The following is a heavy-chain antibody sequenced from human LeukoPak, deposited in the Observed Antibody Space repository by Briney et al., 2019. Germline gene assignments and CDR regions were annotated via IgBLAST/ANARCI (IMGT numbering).Heavy chain of an antibody. D-gene: IGHD4-23*01. CDR3: ARSPHRTTVVTPFDY. J-gene: IGHJ4*02. Sequence: GGSLRLSCAASGFTFSSYGMHWVRQAPGKGLEWVAVISYDGSNKYYADSVKGRFTISRDSSKNTLYLQMNSLRAEDTAVYYCARSPHRTTVVTPFDYWGQGTLVTVSS. V-gene: IGHV3-30*03. CDR2: ISYDGSNK. CDR1: GFTFSSYG.